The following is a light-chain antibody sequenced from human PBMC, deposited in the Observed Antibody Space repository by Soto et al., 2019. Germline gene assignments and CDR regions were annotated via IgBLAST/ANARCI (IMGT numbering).Light chain of an antibody. J-gene: IGKJ1*01. CDR1: QGIISY. CDR2: AAS. Sequence: AVQLTQSPSSFSASTGDRVSITCRASQGIISYLAWYQQKPGKAPKLLIYAASTLQSGVPSRFSGSGSGTDFTLTISCLQSEDFATYYCQQYYSYPRTFGQGTKVDIK. CDR3: QQYYSYPRT. V-gene: IGKV1-8*01.